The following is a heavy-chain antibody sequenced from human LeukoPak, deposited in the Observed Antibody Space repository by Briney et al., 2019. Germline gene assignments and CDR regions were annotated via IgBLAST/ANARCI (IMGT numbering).Heavy chain of an antibody. J-gene: IGHJ6*02. V-gene: IGHV3-21*01. CDR1: GFTFSSYS. CDR3: ARALWSGPVYYGMDV. CDR2: ISSSSSYI. D-gene: IGHD3-10*01. Sequence: KAGGSLRLSCAASGFTFSSYSMNWVRQALGKGLEWVSSISSSSSYIYYADSVKGRFTISRDNAKNSLYLQMNSLRAEDTAVYYCARALWSGPVYYGMDVWGQGTTVTVSS.